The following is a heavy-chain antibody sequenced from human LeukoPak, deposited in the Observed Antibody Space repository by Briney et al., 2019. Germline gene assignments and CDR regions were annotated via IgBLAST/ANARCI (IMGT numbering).Heavy chain of an antibody. CDR3: ARHAFSRDGYHLADNWFDP. V-gene: IGHV3-21*01. CDR1: GFTFSSYS. Sequence: GGSLSLSCAAPGFTFSSYSMNWVRQAPGKGLERVSSISSSSSYIYYADPVKGRFTISRDNAKNSLYLQMNSPRAEDTAVYYCARHAFSRDGYHLADNWFDPWGQGTLVTV. J-gene: IGHJ5*02. CDR2: ISSSSSYI. D-gene: IGHD5-24*01.